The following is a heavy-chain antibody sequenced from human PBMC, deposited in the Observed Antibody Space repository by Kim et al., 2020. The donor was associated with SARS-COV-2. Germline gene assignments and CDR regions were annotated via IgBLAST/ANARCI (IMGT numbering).Heavy chain of an antibody. CDR2: IWYDGSNK. CDR1: GFTFSSYG. J-gene: IGHJ6*02. Sequence: GGSLRLSCAASGFTFSSYGMHWVRQAPGKGLEWVAVIWYDGSNKYYADSVKGRFTISRDNSKNTLYLQMNSLRAEDTAVYYCAKGHRVAAIGLDYYGMDVWGQGPRSPSP. CDR3: AKGHRVAAIGLDYYGMDV. V-gene: IGHV3-33*06. D-gene: IGHD2-15*01.